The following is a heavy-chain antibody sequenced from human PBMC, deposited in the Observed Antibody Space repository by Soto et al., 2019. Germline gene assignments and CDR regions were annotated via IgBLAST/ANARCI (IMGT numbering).Heavy chain of an antibody. J-gene: IGHJ4*02. D-gene: IGHD3-9*01. CDR2: IYYSGST. Sequence: PETLSLTCTVSGGSMISYYLSWIRQPPGRGLEWIGFIYYSGSTYYNPSLKSRVTISVDTSKSQFSLNLNSVTAADTAVYYCARGYDILTGPLDYWGPGTLVTVSS. V-gene: IGHV4-59*04. CDR3: ARGYDILTGPLDY. CDR1: GGSMISYY.